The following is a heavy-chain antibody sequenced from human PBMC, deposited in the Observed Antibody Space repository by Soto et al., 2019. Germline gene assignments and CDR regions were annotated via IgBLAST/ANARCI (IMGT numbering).Heavy chain of an antibody. J-gene: IGHJ6*02. CDR3: ARRTLFPGRTTVVLDYYYYYGMDV. Sequence: PSEILCLSCTVSGGSISSGDCYWSWIRQTPGKGLEWIGYIYYSGSTYYNPSLKSRVTISVDTSKNQFSLKLSSVTAADTAVYYCARRTLFPGRTTVVLDYYYYYGMDVWGQGTTVTVSS. CDR2: IYYSGST. CDR1: GGSISSGDCY. V-gene: IGHV4-30-4*08. D-gene: IGHD4-17*01.